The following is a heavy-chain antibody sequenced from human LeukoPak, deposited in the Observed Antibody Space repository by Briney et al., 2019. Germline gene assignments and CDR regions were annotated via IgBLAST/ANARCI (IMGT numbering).Heavy chain of an antibody. CDR2: INPNSGGT. V-gene: IGHV1-2*02. J-gene: IGHJ3*02. D-gene: IGHD3-10*01. Sequence: ASVKVSCKASGYTFTGYYMHWVRQAPGQGLEGMGWINPNSGGTNYAQKFQGRVTMTRDTSISTAYMELSRLRSDDTAVYYCARATAFLLWFGELVGAFDIWGQGQWSPSLQ. CDR1: GYTFTGYY. CDR3: ARATAFLLWFGELVGAFDI.